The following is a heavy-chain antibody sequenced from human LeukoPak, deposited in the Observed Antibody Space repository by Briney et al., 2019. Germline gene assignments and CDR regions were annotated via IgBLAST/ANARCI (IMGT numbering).Heavy chain of an antibody. Sequence: GGSLRLSCVASGSGFTFSEFWMGWVRQAPGERLEWVANIKGDGSETYYVDSVKGRFTISRDSVKNSVYLQMNSLTADDTSLYRCAREAYCGGPSCFAVNYMDVWGKGTTVTVSS. D-gene: IGHD2-2*01. CDR1: GSGFTFSEFW. CDR2: IKGDGSET. V-gene: IGHV3-7*01. CDR3: AREAYCGGPSCFAVNYMDV. J-gene: IGHJ6*03.